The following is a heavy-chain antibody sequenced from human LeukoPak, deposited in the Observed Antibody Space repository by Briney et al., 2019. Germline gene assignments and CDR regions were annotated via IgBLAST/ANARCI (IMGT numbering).Heavy chain of an antibody. V-gene: IGHV6-1*01. J-gene: IGHJ6*02. CDR3: ARVGYYDFWSGYNYYYYGMDV. Sequence: SQTLSLTCAISGDSVSSNSSAWNWIRQSPSRGLERLGRTYYRSKWYNDYAVSVKSRITINPDTSKNQFSLQLNSVTPEDTAAYYCARVGYYDFWSGYNYYYYGMDVRGQGTTVTVSS. CDR2: TYYRSKWYN. CDR1: GDSVSSNSSA. D-gene: IGHD3-3*01.